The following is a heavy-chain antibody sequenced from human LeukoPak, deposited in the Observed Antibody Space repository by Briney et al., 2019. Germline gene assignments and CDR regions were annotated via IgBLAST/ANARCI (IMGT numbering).Heavy chain of an antibody. CDR2: IYTSGST. J-gene: IGHJ5*02. D-gene: IGHD3-3*01. CDR1: GGSISSYY. V-gene: IGHV4-4*07. Sequence: SETLSLTCTVSGGSISSYYWSWIRQPAGKGLEWIGRIYTSGSTNYNPSPKSRVTMSVDTSKNQFSLKLSSVTAADTAVYYCARYVDFWSGVRGRGFDPWGQGTLVTVSS. CDR3: ARYVDFWSGVRGRGFDP.